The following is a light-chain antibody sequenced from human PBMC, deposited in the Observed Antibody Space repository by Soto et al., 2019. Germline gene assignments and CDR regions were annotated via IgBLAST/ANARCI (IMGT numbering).Light chain of an antibody. CDR2: EVT. CDR3: TSYVGNDIWV. Sequence: QSVLTQPPSASGSPGQSVTISCTGTSSDVGAYKYVSWYQQYPGKAPKLMIYEVTKRPSGVPDRLSGSKSGNTASLTVSGLQTEYEADYYCTSYVGNDIWVFGGGTKLTVL. V-gene: IGLV2-8*01. J-gene: IGLJ3*02. CDR1: SSDVGAYKY.